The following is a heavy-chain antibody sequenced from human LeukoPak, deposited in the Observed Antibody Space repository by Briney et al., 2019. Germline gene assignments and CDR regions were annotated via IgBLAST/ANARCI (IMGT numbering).Heavy chain of an antibody. Sequence: GGSLRLSCAASGFTFSNYYMTWVRQAPGKGLEWVANIKQDGSEKYYVDSVKGRFTISRDNSKNTLYLQMNSLRAEDTAVYYCARGPATAYYYYYMDVWGKGTTVTVSS. J-gene: IGHJ6*03. CDR3: ARGPATAYYYYYMDV. V-gene: IGHV3-7*01. CDR2: IKQDGSEK. D-gene: IGHD2-2*01. CDR1: GFTFSNYY.